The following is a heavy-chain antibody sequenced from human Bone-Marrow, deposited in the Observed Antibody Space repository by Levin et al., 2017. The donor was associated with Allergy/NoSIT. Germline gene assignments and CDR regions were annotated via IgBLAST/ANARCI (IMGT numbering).Heavy chain of an antibody. CDR2: IYSKGST. V-gene: IGHV4-59*12. CDR3: ARGGGTSGWYGWYFDL. D-gene: IGHD6-19*01. Sequence: KPSETLSLTCTVSGGSMNPNYWSWIRQPPGKGLEWIGYIYSKGSTNYNPSLKGRVTMSVDTSKSQFSLKLTSMTAADTAVYYCARGGGTSGWYGWYFDLWGRGTLVTVSS. CDR1: GGSMNPNY. J-gene: IGHJ2*01.